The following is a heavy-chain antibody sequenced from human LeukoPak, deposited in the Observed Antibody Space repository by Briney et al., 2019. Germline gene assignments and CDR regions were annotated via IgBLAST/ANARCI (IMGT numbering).Heavy chain of an antibody. D-gene: IGHD4-17*01. V-gene: IGHV3-7*01. CDR1: GFTFSNYW. Sequence: PGGSLRLSCAASGFTFSNYWMSWVRQAPEKGLEWVANIQQDGSEIYYVDSVKGRFTISRDNAKNSLYLQMNSLRAEDTAVYFCASNDYRDEGIDSWGQGTLVTVSS. CDR2: IQQDGSEI. J-gene: IGHJ4*02. CDR3: ASNDYRDEGIDS.